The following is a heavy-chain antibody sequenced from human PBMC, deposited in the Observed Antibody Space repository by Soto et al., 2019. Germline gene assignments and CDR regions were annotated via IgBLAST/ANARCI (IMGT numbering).Heavy chain of an antibody. CDR1: GGSISSGDYY. CDR3: ARGLGYCSSTSCYASHWFDP. CDR2: IYYSGST. Sequence: QVQLQESGPGLVKPSQTLSLTCTVSGGSISSGDYYWSWIRQPPGKGLEWIVYIYYSGSTYYNPSLKSRVTISVDTSKNQFSLKLSSVTAADTAVYYCARGLGYCSSTSCYASHWFDPWGQGTLVTVSS. J-gene: IGHJ5*02. D-gene: IGHD2-2*01. V-gene: IGHV4-30-4*01.